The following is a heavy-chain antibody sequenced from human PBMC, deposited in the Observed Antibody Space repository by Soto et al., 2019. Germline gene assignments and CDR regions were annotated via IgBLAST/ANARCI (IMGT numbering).Heavy chain of an antibody. Sequence: QVQLVQSGAEVKKPGSSVKVSCKASGGTFSSYTISWVRQAPGQGLEWMGRIIPILGIANYAQKFQGRVTITADKATSTAYMELSSLRSEDTAVYYCARVDPDYGELDYWGQGTLVTVSS. CDR1: GGTFSSYT. J-gene: IGHJ4*02. D-gene: IGHD4-17*01. CDR2: IIPILGIA. CDR3: ARVDPDYGELDY. V-gene: IGHV1-69*02.